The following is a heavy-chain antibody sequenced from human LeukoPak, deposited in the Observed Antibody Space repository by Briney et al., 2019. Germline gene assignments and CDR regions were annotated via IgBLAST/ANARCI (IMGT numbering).Heavy chain of an antibody. Sequence: SETLSLTCTVSGGSLSSRSYYGSWIRQPPGKRLEWIGVINHSGSTNYNPSLKSRVTISVDTSKNQFSLKLSSVTAADTAVYYCARGRVTANVDIVATSTGDFDYWGQGTLVTVSS. CDR2: INHSGST. D-gene: IGHD5-12*01. V-gene: IGHV4-39*07. CDR1: GGSLSSRSYY. J-gene: IGHJ4*02. CDR3: ARGRVTANVDIVATSTGDFDY.